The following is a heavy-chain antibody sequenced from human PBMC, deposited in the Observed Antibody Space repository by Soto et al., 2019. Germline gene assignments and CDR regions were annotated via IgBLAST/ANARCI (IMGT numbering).Heavy chain of an antibody. D-gene: IGHD6-13*01. CDR2: ISYSGST. CDR1: GVSISSSTYY. V-gene: IGHV4-39*01. Sequence: SETLSLTCTVSGVSISSSTYYWGWIRQPPGKGLEWIGSISYSGSTYQNPSLKSRVTISVDTSKNQFSLKLSSVTAADTAVYYCAVGGRIVATGGVSWFDPWGQGTLVTVSS. J-gene: IGHJ5*02. CDR3: AVGGRIVATGGVSWFDP.